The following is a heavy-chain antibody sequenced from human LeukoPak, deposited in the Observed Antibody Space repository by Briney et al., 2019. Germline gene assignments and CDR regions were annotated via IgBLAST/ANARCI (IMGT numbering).Heavy chain of an antibody. Sequence: PGGALRLSCAASGFTFSSYAMSWVRQAPGKGLEWVSAIRDSGCSTHYADSVKGRFITSRDNSKNTLFLQMNSLRAEDTAIYYCAKYGPQDSGSSHFDYWGQGALVTVSS. CDR2: IRDSGCST. CDR3: AKYGPQDSGSSHFDY. D-gene: IGHD1-26*01. CDR1: GFTFSSYA. V-gene: IGHV3-23*01. J-gene: IGHJ4*02.